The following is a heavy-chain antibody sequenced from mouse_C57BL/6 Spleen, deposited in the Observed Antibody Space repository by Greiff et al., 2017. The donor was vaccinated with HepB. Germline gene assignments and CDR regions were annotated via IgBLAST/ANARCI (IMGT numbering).Heavy chain of an antibody. CDR3: VRHNWDRAY. CDR2: IRSKSNNYAT. J-gene: IGHJ3*01. Sequence: EVMLVESGGGLVQPKGSLKLSCAASGFSFNTYAMHWVRQAPGKGLEWVARIRSKSNNYATYYADSVKDRFTISRDDSESMLYLQMNNLKTEDTAMYNCVRHNWDRAYWGQGTLVTVSA. D-gene: IGHD4-1*02. CDR1: GFSFNTYA. V-gene: IGHV10-1*01.